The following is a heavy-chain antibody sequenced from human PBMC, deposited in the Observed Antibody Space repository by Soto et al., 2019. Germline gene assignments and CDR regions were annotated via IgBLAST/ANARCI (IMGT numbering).Heavy chain of an antibody. D-gene: IGHD6-13*01. Sequence: ASVKVSCKASGFTFTSSAVQWVRQARGQRLEWIGWIVVGSGNTNYAQKFQERVTITRDMSTSTAYMELSSLRSEDTAVYYCAAGEQQLVYNWFDPWGQGTPVTVSS. CDR1: GFTFTSSA. V-gene: IGHV1-58*01. CDR3: AAGEQQLVYNWFDP. CDR2: IVVGSGNT. J-gene: IGHJ5*02.